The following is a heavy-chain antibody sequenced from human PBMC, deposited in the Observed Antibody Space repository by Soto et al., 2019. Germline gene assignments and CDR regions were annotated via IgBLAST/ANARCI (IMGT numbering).Heavy chain of an antibody. J-gene: IGHJ6*02. Sequence: ASVKVSCKASGYTFTRYGISWVRQAPGQGLEWMGWISGYNGDTNYAQKFQGRVTMAVDTSTTTAFMELTSLTSDDRAVYYCAKNGQPPYYYYGMDVWGQGTTVTVSS. CDR3: AKNGQPPYYYYGMDV. CDR2: ISGYNGDT. V-gene: IGHV1-18*01. CDR1: GYTFTRYG. D-gene: IGHD2-8*01.